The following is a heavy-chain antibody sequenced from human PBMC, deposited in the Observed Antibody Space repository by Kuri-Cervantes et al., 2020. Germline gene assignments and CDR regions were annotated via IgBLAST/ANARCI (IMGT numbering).Heavy chain of an antibody. J-gene: IGHJ6*02. CDR3: ARDLSMIVVVIHYYYGMDV. D-gene: IGHD3-22*01. Sequence: PSVKVSCKASGYTFTSYSISWVRQAPGQGLEWMGWINPNSGGTNYAQKFQGRVTMTRDTSISTAYMELSRLRSDDTAVYYCARDLSMIVVVIHYYYGMDVWGQGTTVTVSS. CDR2: INPNSGGT. CDR1: GYTFTSYS. V-gene: IGHV1-2*02.